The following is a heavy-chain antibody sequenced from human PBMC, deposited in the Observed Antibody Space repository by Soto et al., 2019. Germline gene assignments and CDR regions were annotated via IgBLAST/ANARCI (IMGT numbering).Heavy chain of an antibody. V-gene: IGHV1-69*14. Sequence: QVQLVQSGAEVRQPASSVKVSCKTSGATFSSYAITWVRQAPGQGLEWMGGIVPTVDTSTYAQKFQGRVTITADKFTNLVYIELSSLRSDDTAVYYCVRVVAIPGYPDNWGQGTLVTVSS. CDR1: GATFSSYA. J-gene: IGHJ4*02. CDR3: VRVVAIPGYPDN. D-gene: IGHD5-12*01. CDR2: IVPTVDTS.